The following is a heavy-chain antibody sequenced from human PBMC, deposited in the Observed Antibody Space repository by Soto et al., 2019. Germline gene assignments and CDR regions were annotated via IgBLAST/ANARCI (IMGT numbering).Heavy chain of an antibody. Sequence: PGGSLRLSCAASGFTFSSYAMHWVRQAPGKGLEWVAVISYDGSNKYYADSVKGRFTISRDNSKNTLYLQMNSLRAEDTAVYYCARGSGSYSRPPYWGQGTLVTSPQ. CDR2: ISYDGSNK. J-gene: IGHJ4*02. CDR1: GFTFSSYA. D-gene: IGHD1-26*01. V-gene: IGHV3-30-3*01. CDR3: ARGSGSYSRPPY.